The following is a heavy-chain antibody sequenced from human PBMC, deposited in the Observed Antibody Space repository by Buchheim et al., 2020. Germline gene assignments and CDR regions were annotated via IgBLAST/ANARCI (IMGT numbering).Heavy chain of an antibody. Sequence: QVQLVESGGGVVQPGRSLRLSCAASGFTFSSYAMHWVRQAPGKGLEWVAVISYDGSNKYYADSVKGRFTISRDNSKNTPDLQMNSLRAEDTAVYYCARSYYYGSGSYPDYWGQGTL. CDR1: GFTFSSYA. J-gene: IGHJ4*02. CDR2: ISYDGSNK. D-gene: IGHD3-10*01. CDR3: ARSYYYGSGSYPDY. V-gene: IGHV3-30*04.